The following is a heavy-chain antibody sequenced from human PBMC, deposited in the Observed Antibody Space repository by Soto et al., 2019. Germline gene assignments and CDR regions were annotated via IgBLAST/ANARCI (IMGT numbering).Heavy chain of an antibody. Sequence: GGSLRLSCTASGFTFGDYATSWVRQAPGKGLEWVGFIRSKAYGGTTEYAASVKGRFTISRDDSKSIAYLQMNSLKTEDTAVYYCTRERRKTINDAFDIWGQETMVTVSS. CDR3: TRERRKTINDAFDI. J-gene: IGHJ3*02. CDR1: GFTFGDYA. V-gene: IGHV3-49*04. CDR2: IRSKAYGGTT.